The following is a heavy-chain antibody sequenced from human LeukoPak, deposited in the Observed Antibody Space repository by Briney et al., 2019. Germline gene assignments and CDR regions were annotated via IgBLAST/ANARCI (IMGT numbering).Heavy chain of an antibody. CDR2: ISASGGST. Sequence: PGGSLRLSCTASGFTFGFTFSTYAMSWVRQAPGKGLEWGTTISASGGSTYYTASVKGRFTISRDNSKTTLYLKMATLTAADTAVYYCAKDGCYYASSGLGAFDVWGQGTVVTVSS. D-gene: IGHD3-22*01. CDR3: AKDGCYYASSGLGAFDV. J-gene: IGHJ3*01. V-gene: IGHV3-23*01. CDR1: GFTFGFTFSTYA.